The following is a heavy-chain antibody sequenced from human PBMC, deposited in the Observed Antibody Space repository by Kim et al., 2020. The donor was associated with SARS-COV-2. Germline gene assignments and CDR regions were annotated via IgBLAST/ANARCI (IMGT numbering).Heavy chain of an antibody. CDR3: AKDLNWGSGY. D-gene: IGHD7-27*01. J-gene: IGHJ4*02. CDR2: T. V-gene: IGHV3-23*01. Sequence: TYYAESVRGRVTISREKSKDTLYRQMNSLRGEDTAVYYCAKDLNWGSGYWGQGNLVTVSS.